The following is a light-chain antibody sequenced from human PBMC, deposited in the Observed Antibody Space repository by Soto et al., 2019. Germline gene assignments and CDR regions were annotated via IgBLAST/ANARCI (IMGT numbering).Light chain of an antibody. V-gene: IGLV2-14*01. CDR2: EVS. J-gene: IGLJ1*01. CDR3: SSYTSSSTPYF. Sequence: QSALTQPASVSGSPGQSITISCTGTSSDVGGYNYVSWYQQHPGKAPKLMIYEVSNRPSGVSNRFSGSKSGNTASLTISGLQAEDEADYYCSSYTSSSTPYFFGTVTKLTVL. CDR1: SSDVGGYNY.